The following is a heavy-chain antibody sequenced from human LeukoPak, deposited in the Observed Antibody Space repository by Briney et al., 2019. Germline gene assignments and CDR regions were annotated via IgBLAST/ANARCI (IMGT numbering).Heavy chain of an antibody. CDR2: IYYSGST. J-gene: IGHJ6*02. V-gene: IGHV4-39*01. Sequence: PSETLSLTCTVSGGSISSYYWGWIRQPPGKGLEWIGSIYYSGSTYYNPSLKSRVTISVDTSKNQFSLKLSSVTAADTAVYYCARPGHGYCSSTSCPYYYYYGMDVWGQGTTVTVSS. CDR3: ARPGHGYCSSTSCPYYYYYGMDV. D-gene: IGHD2-2*01. CDR1: GGSISSYY.